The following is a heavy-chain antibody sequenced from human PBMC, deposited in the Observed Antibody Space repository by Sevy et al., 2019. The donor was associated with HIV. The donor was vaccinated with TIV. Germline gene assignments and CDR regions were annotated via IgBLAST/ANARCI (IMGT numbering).Heavy chain of an antibody. CDR3: ASDSPINYYDRSRYYAPFDY. Sequence: GGCLRLSCAASGFTFSSYGMHWVRQAPGKGLEWVAVIWYDGSNKYYADSVKGRFTISRDNSKNTLYLQMNSLRAEDTAVYYRASDSPINYYDRSRYYAPFDYWGQGTLVSVSS. V-gene: IGHV3-33*01. D-gene: IGHD3-22*01. J-gene: IGHJ4*02. CDR2: IWYDGSNK. CDR1: GFTFSSYG.